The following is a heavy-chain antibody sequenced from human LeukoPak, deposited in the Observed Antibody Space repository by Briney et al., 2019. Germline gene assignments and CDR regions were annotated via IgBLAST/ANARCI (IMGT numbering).Heavy chain of an antibody. D-gene: IGHD6-25*01. CDR2: LSGSGGST. J-gene: IGHJ5*02. CDR1: GFNFNSFS. Sequence: GGSLIRPCSASGFNFNSFSVSWVGQAPGKGLEWVSGLSGSGGSTYYADSVKGRFTISRDNSKNMVYLQMNSLRVEDTAVYYCAKYGSGWTLYFPYYLDLWGQGTPVTVS. V-gene: IGHV3-23*01. CDR3: AKYGSGWTLYFPYYLDL.